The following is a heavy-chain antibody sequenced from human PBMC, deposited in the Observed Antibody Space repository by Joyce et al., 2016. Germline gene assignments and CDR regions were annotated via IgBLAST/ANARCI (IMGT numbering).Heavy chain of an antibody. CDR2: VYYGGST. CDR3: ARSFFYCSGGSCFSGEWFDP. Sequence: QLQLQESGPGLVKPSETLSLSCTVSGGSISSSTYYWGWIRPPPRKGLEWSGSVYYGGSTCYNPSLKSRVTISLDTSKNQFSLKLTSVTAADTAVYYCARSFFYCSGGSCFSGEWFDPWGQGTLVTVSS. J-gene: IGHJ5*02. D-gene: IGHD2-15*01. CDR1: GGSISSSTYY. V-gene: IGHV4-39*07.